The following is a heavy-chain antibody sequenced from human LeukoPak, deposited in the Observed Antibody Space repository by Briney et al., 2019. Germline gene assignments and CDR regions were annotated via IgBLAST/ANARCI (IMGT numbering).Heavy chain of an antibody. J-gene: IGHJ5*02. CDR3: ATFQQQLVLDWFDP. Sequence: LVDPEDGETIYAEKFQGRVTITAYSSTDTAYMELSSLRSEDTAVYYCATFQQQLVLDWFDPWGQGTLVTVSS. D-gene: IGHD6-13*01. CDR2: VDPEDGET. V-gene: IGHV1-69-2*01.